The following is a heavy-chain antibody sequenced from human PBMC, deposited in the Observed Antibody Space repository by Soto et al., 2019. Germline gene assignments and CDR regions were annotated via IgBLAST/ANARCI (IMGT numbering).Heavy chain of an antibody. D-gene: IGHD5-18*01. V-gene: IGHV3-30-3*01. J-gene: IGHJ6*02. Sequence: PGGSLRLSCAASGFNFDDYSMHWVRQGPGRGLEWVAVISYEGSNKYYADSVKGRFTISRDNSKNTLYLQMNSLRAEDTAVYYCARERNTGYDYSYYYGMDVWGQGTTVTVSS. CDR2: ISYEGSNK. CDR1: GFNFDDYS. CDR3: ARERNTGYDYSYYYGMDV.